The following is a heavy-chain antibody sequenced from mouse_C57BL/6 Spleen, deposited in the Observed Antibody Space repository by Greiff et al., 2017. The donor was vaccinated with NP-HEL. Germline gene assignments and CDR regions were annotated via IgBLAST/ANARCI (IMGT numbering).Heavy chain of an antibody. CDR1: GYTFTDYY. D-gene: IGHD3-2*02. CDR3: ARRLRDYFDY. V-gene: IGHV1-26*01. J-gene: IGHJ2*01. Sequence: EVQLQQSGPELVKPGASVKISCKASGYTFTDYYMNWVKQSHGKSLEWIGDINPNNGGTSYNQKFKGKATLTVDKSSSTAYMELRSLTSEDSAVYYCARRLRDYFDYWGQGTTLTVSS. CDR2: INPNNGGT.